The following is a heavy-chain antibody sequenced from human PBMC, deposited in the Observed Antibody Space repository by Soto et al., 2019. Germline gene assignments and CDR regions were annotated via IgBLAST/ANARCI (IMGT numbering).Heavy chain of an antibody. CDR1: GYTFTSYG. CDR3: ARAYCSGGSCYRNDAFDI. D-gene: IGHD2-15*01. CDR2: ISAYNGNT. J-gene: IGHJ3*02. Sequence: ASVKVSCKASGYTFTSYGISWVRQAPGQGLEWMGWISAYNGNTNYAQKLQGRVTMTTDTSTSTAYMELRSLRSDDTAVYYCARAYCSGGSCYRNDAFDIWGQGTMVTVS. V-gene: IGHV1-18*01.